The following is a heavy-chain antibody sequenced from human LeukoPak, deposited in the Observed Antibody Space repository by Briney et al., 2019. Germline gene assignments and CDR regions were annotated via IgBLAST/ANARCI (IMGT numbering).Heavy chain of an antibody. J-gene: IGHJ5*02. CDR1: GGSFSGYY. CDR3: ARMQYSGYSPLWFDP. Sequence: PSETLSLTCAVYGGSFSGYYWSWIRQPPGKGLEWIGEINHSGSTNYNPSLKSRVTISVDTSKNRFSLKLSSVTAADTAVYYCARMQYSGYSPLWFDPWGQGTLVTVSS. D-gene: IGHD5-12*01. V-gene: IGHV4-34*01. CDR2: INHSGST.